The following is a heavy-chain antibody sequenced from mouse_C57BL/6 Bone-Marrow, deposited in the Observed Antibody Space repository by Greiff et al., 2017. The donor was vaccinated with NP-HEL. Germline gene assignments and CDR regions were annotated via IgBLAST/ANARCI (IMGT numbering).Heavy chain of an antibody. J-gene: IGHJ1*03. CDR1: GYTFTSYW. D-gene: IGHD1-1*01. V-gene: IGHV1-69*01. CDR3: ATVVDRNWYFDV. Sequence: VQLQQPGAELVMPGASVKLSCKASGYTFTSYWMHWVQQRPGQGLEWIGEIDPSDSYTNYNQTFKGKSTLTVDKSSSTAYMQLSSLTSEDSAVYYCATVVDRNWYFDVWGTGTTVTVSS. CDR2: IDPSDSYT.